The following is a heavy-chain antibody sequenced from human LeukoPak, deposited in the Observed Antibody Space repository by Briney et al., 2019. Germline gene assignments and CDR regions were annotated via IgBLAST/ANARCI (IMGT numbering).Heavy chain of an antibody. CDR1: GFTFSSYG. J-gene: IGHJ1*01. V-gene: IGHV3-30*02. Sequence: GGSLRLSCAASGFTFSSYGMHWVRQAPGKGLEWVAFIRYDGSNKYYADSVKGRFTISRDNSKNTLYLQMNSLRAEDTAVYYCAKGGAVAGTMYFQHWGQGTLVTVSS. CDR2: IRYDGSNK. D-gene: IGHD6-19*01. CDR3: AKGGAVAGTMYFQH.